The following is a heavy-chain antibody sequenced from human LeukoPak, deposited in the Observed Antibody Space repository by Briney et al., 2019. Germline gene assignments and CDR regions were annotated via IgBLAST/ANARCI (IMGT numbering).Heavy chain of an antibody. D-gene: IGHD6-13*01. CDR2: IRGNGET. CDR3: ARDYIAAAGDY. Sequence: GGSLRLSCAVSGFSVTNYYMSWVRQAPGKGLEWVSLIRGNGETFYADSVKGRFTISRDNAKNSLYLQMNSLRAEDTAVYYCARDYIAAAGDYWGQGTLVTVSS. V-gene: IGHV3-53*01. CDR1: GFSVTNYY. J-gene: IGHJ4*02.